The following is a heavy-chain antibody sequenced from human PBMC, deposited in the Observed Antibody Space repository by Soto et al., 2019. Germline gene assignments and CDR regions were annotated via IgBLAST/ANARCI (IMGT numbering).Heavy chain of an antibody. D-gene: IGHD3-10*01. CDR1: AIALSTTGVG. J-gene: IGHJ4*02. V-gene: IGHV2-5*01. CDR3: TQTYGGEFQY. CDR2: IYWHDDK. Sequence: SGPTLGAPTQTLTFTCTFSAIALSTTGVGLAWVRQPPGKALEWLAVIYWHDDKRYSPPLMSRLTITKDTSKNQVVRTMTNMDPADTATYHCTQTYGGEFQYWGQGTLVT.